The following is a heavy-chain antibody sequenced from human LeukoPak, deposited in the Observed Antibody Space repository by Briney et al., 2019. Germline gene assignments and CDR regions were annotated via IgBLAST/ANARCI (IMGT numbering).Heavy chain of an antibody. Sequence: SETLSLTCTVSGGSISSGGYYWSWIRQHPGKGLEWIGYIYYSGSTYYNPSLKSRVTISVDTSKNQFSLKLSSVTAADTAVYYYARGRGELLFDYWGQGTLVTVSS. CDR2: IYYSGST. CDR3: ARGRGELLFDY. J-gene: IGHJ4*02. CDR1: GGSISSGGYY. V-gene: IGHV4-31*03. D-gene: IGHD3-10*01.